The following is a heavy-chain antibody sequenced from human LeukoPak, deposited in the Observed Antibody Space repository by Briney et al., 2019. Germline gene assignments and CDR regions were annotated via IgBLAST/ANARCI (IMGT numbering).Heavy chain of an antibody. CDR1: GFTFTSYA. J-gene: IGHJ4*02. V-gene: IGHV3-23*01. Sequence: GGSLRLSCAASGFTFTSYAMSWVRQAPGNRLEWVSTISGSGGSTYYADSVKGRFTISRDNSRNTLYLQMNSLRAEDTAVYYCATKPPHCSTTTCYINYWGQGTLVTVPS. CDR2: ISGSGGST. CDR3: ATKPPHCSTTTCYINY. D-gene: IGHD2-2*02.